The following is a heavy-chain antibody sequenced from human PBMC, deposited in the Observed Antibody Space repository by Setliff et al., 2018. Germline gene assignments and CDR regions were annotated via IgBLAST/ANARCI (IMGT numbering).Heavy chain of an antibody. V-gene: IGHV3-7*01. CDR3: ARGFAYFDS. CDR1: GFTFSNYW. CDR2: IKQDGSEK. J-gene: IGHJ4*02. Sequence: GGSLRLSCAASGFTFSNYWMTWVRQVPGKGLEWVANIKQDGSEKYHVDSVKGRFTISRDNAKNSLYLQMNSLRAEDTAVYYCARGFAYFDSWGQGTLVTVSS.